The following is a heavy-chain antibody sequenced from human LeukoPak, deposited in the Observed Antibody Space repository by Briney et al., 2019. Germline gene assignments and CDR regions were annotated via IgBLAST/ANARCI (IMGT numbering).Heavy chain of an antibody. CDR3: ATKQWLAPPPDS. CDR1: GFTFSKYW. J-gene: IGHJ4*02. Sequence: AGSLRLSCAASGFTFSKYWMLWVRQAPGNGLKSVSRINTDGTVTTYADSVKGRFTVSRDNADNTMFLQMNSVRDEDTAVYYCATKQWLAPPPDSWGQGTPVTVSS. D-gene: IGHD6-19*01. CDR2: INTDGTVT. V-gene: IGHV3-74*01.